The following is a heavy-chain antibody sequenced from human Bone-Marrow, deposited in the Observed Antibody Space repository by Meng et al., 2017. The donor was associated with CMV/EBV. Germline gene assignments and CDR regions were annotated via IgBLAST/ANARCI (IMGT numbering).Heavy chain of an antibody. CDR2: VYYSGTT. V-gene: IGHV4-39*07. CDR3: VRDPELLVPAAATYYYYYGMDV. CDR1: GASISTSSYY. D-gene: IGHD2-2*01. J-gene: IGHJ6*02. Sequence: SETLSLTCTVSGASISTSSYYWGWIRLPPGKGLEWIGSVYYSGTTYYNPSLRSRVTISSDTSKNQFSLKLTSVTAADTAVYYCVRDPELLVPAAATYYYYYGMDVWAQGTTVTVPS.